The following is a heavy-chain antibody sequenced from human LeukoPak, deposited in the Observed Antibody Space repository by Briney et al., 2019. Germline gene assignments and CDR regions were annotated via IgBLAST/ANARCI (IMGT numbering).Heavy chain of an antibody. D-gene: IGHD3-3*01. CDR3: ARDAGLYYDFWNGHPDY. CDR1: GYTFTSYG. CDR2: ISAYNGNT. J-gene: IGHJ4*02. Sequence: ASVKVSCKASGYTFTSYGISWVRQAPGQGLEWMGWISAYNGNTNYAQKLQGRVTMTTDTSTSTAYMELRSLRSDDTAVYYCARDAGLYYDFWNGHPDYWGQGTLVTVSS. V-gene: IGHV1-18*01.